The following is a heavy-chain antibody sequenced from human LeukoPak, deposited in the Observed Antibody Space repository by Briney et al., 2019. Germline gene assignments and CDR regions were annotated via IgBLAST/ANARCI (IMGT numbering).Heavy chain of an antibody. CDR2: ISAYNGNT. CDR3: ARDRYYDILTGQNYYYGMDV. V-gene: IGHV1-18*01. CDR1: GYTFTSYG. D-gene: IGHD3-9*01. Sequence: ASVKVSCKASGYTFTSYGIGWVRQAPGQGLEWMGWISAYNGNTNYAQKLQGRVTMTTDTSTSTAYMELRSLRSDDTAVYYCARDRYYDILTGQNYYYGMDVWGQGTTVTVSS. J-gene: IGHJ6*02.